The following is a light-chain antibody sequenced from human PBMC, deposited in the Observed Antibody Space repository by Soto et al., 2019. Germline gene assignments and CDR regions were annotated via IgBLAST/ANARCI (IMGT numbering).Light chain of an antibody. CDR3: QQYDDWLRLT. Sequence: EIVLTQSPGTLSLSPGERATLSCRASQSVFNNNLAWYQQKPGQAPRLLMFGASSRATGIPDRFSGSGSGTEFNLTISSLQSEDFAVYFCQQYDDWLRLTFGGGTKVEIK. CDR1: QSVFNNN. J-gene: IGKJ4*01. V-gene: IGKV3D-15*01. CDR2: GAS.